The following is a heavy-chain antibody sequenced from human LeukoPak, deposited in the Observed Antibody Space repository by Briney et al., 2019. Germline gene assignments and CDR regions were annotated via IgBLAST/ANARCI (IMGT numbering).Heavy chain of an antibody. CDR2: IYHSGST. Sequence: PSQTLSLTCAVSGGSISSGGYSWSWIRQPPGKGLEWIGYIYHSGSTYYNPSLKSRVTISVDRSKNQFSLKLSSVTAADTAVYYCARGRVAAAGIPEYYYYGMDVWGQGTTVTVSS. V-gene: IGHV4-30-2*01. J-gene: IGHJ6*02. D-gene: IGHD6-13*01. CDR1: GGSISSGGYS. CDR3: ARGRVAAAGIPEYYYYGMDV.